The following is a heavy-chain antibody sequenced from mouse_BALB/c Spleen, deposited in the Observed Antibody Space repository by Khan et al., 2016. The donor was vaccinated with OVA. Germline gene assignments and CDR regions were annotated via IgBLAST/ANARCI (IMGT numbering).Heavy chain of an antibody. CDR1: GFNIRHYY. D-gene: IGHD1-1*01. J-gene: IGHJ4*01. Sequence: VQLQQSGADLVRSGASVKLSCIASGFNIRHYYLHWVKQRPEQGLEWIGWIDPDNGDTEYDPKFQGKATMTADTSSNPAYLQLRSLTSEDPAVYYCSTGWGYAMDYWGQGTPVTGSS. V-gene: IGHV14-4*02. CDR2: IDPDNGDT. CDR3: STGWGYAMDY.